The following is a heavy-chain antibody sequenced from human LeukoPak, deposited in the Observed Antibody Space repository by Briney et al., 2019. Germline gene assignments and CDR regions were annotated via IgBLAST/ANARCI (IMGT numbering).Heavy chain of an antibody. Sequence: PGGSLRLSCAASGFTFSSYVVRWVRQAPGEGLEWVAVISFDGSNKYYGDSLKGRFTISRDNSKNTLYLQMNSLRGEDMAIYYCARDFGWLSGFDYWGQGTLVTVSS. CDR3: ARDFGWLSGFDY. V-gene: IGHV3-30-3*01. J-gene: IGHJ4*02. D-gene: IGHD3-9*01. CDR2: ISFDGSNK. CDR1: GFTFSSYV.